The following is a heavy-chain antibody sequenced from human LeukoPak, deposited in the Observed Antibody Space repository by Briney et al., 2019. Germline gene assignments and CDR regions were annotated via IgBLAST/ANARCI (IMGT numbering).Heavy chain of an antibody. Sequence: GGSLRLSCAASGFMFRGYAMSWVRQAPGKGLEWGSAISDTGDSTYYTDSVKGRFTISRDNSKNTLYLQMNRLRVEDTALYFCAKAYYYLWGSLPEDYWGQGALVTVSS. CDR1: GFMFRGYA. J-gene: IGHJ4*02. CDR2: ISDTGDST. D-gene: IGHD3-10*01. CDR3: AKAYYYLWGSLPEDY. V-gene: IGHV3-23*01.